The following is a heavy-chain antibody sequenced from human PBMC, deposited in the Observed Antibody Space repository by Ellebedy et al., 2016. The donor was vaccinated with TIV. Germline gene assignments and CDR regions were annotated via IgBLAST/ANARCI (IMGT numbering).Heavy chain of an antibody. V-gene: IGHV3-53*01. CDR3: ARKYIYGFD. D-gene: IGHD5-18*01. CDR2: IYSGGST. J-gene: IGHJ4*02. Sequence: GESLKISCAASGFTVSSNYMSWVRQAPGKGLEWVSVIYSGGSTYYADSVKGRFTISRDNSKNTLYLQMNSLRVEDTAVYYCARKYIYGFDWGQGTLVTVSS. CDR1: GFTVSSNY.